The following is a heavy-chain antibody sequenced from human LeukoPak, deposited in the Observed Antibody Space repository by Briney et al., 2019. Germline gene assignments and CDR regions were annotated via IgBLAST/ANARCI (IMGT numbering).Heavy chain of an antibody. D-gene: IGHD6-19*01. CDR2: IYPGDSDT. CDR1: GYTFTSYW. V-gene: IGHV5-51*01. CDR3: ARCSSGWYFDS. Sequence: GESLKISCKGSGYTFTSYWIGWVRQMPGEGLEWMGIIYPGDSDTRYSPSFQGQVTISADKSITTAHLQWSSLKASDTAMYYCARCSSGWYFDSWGQGTLVTVSS. J-gene: IGHJ4*02.